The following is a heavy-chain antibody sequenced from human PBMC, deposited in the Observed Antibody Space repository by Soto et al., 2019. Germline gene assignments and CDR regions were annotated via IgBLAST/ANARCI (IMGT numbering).Heavy chain of an antibody. Sequence: SETLSLTCAVYGGSFSGYYWSWIRQPPGKGLEWIGEINHSGSTNYNPSLKSRATISVDTSKNQFSLKLSSVTAADTAVYYCARYSMAVVVVAAILDAFEIWGQGTMVTVSS. D-gene: IGHD2-15*01. J-gene: IGHJ3*02. CDR2: INHSGST. CDR3: ARYSMAVVVVAAILDAFEI. CDR1: GGSFSGYY. V-gene: IGHV4-34*01.